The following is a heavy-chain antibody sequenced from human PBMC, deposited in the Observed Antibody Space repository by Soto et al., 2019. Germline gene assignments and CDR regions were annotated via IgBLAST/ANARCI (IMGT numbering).Heavy chain of an antibody. Sequence: GGSLRLSCAASGFTFSSYWMHWVRQAPGKGLVWVSRINSDGSSTSYADSVKGRFTISRDNAKNTLYLQMNSLRAEDTAVYYCARVPAKRGYCSSTSCLHIRSPIYYYYGMDVWGQGTTVTVSS. V-gene: IGHV3-74*01. CDR1: GFTFSSYW. CDR2: INSDGSST. J-gene: IGHJ6*02. D-gene: IGHD2-2*01. CDR3: ARVPAKRGYCSSTSCLHIRSPIYYYYGMDV.